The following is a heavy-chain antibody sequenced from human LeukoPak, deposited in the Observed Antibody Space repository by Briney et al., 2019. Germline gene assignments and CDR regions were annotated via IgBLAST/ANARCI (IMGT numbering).Heavy chain of an antibody. CDR2: IWYGGSNK. Sequence: GGSLRLSCAASGFTFSSYGMHWVRQAPGKGLEWVAVIWYGGSNKYYADSVKGRFTISRDNSKNTLYLQMNSLRAEDTAVYYCAKDAEVAAAGRGYFDYWGQGTLVTVSS. CDR1: GFTFSSYG. J-gene: IGHJ4*02. D-gene: IGHD6-13*01. V-gene: IGHV3-33*06. CDR3: AKDAEVAAAGRGYFDY.